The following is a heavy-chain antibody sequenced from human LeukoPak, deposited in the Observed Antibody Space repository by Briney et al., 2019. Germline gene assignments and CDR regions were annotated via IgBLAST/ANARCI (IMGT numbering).Heavy chain of an antibody. J-gene: IGHJ4*02. CDR3: AKYPVDCSGGSCYPYYFDY. CDR1: GFTFSSYS. Sequence: GGSLRLSCAASGFTFSSYSMNWVRQAPGKGLEWVSYISSSSSTIYYADSVKGRFTISRDNAKNSLYLQMNSLRAEDTAVYYCAKYPVDCSGGSCYPYYFDYWGQGTLVTVSS. CDR2: ISSSSSTI. V-gene: IGHV3-48*01. D-gene: IGHD2-15*01.